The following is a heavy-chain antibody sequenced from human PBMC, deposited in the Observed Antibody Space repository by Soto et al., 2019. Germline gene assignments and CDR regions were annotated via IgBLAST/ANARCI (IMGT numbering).Heavy chain of an antibody. D-gene: IGHD3-10*01. Sequence: GSLGLSCAGSGYNFGGFWMHWVRQAPGKGLVWVSRIDNGGTNTVYADAVKGRFTISRDNAKNTLYLQMNSLRAEDTAVYYCAKDRGRPDAFNIWGQGTMVTVSS. CDR2: IDNGGTNT. CDR1: GYNFGGFW. J-gene: IGHJ3*02. CDR3: AKDRGRPDAFNI. V-gene: IGHV3-74*01.